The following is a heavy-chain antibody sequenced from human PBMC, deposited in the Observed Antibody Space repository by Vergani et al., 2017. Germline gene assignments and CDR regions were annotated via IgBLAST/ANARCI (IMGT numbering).Heavy chain of an antibody. CDR2: VDPEDGDR. CDR3: ARRGLGWDNNPCYAGHDFDP. CDR1: GYTFTDYY. D-gene: IGHD2-2*01. V-gene: IGHV1-69-2*01. J-gene: IGHJ5*02. Sequence: EVRLVQSAAEVKRPGATVKISCKVFGYTFTDYYIHWVQQAPGKGLEWMGLVDPEDGDRIYSDRFQGIVTITADKSTDTVYMELRSLRPEDTAVYYCARRGLGWDNNPCYAGHDFDPWGQGTLVTVSS.